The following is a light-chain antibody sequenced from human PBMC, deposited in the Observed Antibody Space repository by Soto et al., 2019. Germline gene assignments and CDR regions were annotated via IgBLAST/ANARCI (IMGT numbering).Light chain of an antibody. Sequence: DIQLTQSPSSVSASVGDRVTITCRASQGVSSWLAWYQQKPGKAPKLLIYAVSSLQSGVPARFSGSGSGTDFTLTSSSLQPDDFATYYCQQANGFPVTFGGGTRVEIK. V-gene: IGKV1-12*01. CDR1: QGVSSW. J-gene: IGKJ4*01. CDR3: QQANGFPVT. CDR2: AVS.